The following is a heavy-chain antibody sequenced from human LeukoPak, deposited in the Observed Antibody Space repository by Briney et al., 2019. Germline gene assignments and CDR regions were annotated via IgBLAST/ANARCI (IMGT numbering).Heavy chain of an antibody. J-gene: IGHJ6*02. V-gene: IGHV4-59*01. D-gene: IGHD3-22*01. CDR1: GGSISSYY. Sequence: SETLSLTCTVSGGSISSYYWSWIRQPPGKGLEWIGYIYYSGSTNYNPSLKSRVTISVDTSKNQFSLKLSSVTAADTAVYYCARGALPAGCDSSGYKSYYYYYGMDVWGQGTTVTVSS. CDR3: ARGALPAGCDSSGYKSYYYYYGMDV. CDR2: IYYSGST.